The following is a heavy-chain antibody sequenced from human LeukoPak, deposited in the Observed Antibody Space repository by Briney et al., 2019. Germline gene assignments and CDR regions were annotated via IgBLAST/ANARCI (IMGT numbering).Heavy chain of an antibody. V-gene: IGHV3-66*01. J-gene: IGHJ3*02. Sequence: GGSLRLSCAASGITVNTNYMSWVRQAPGKGLEWVSIIYSGGATFYADSVKGRFTISRESSKNTLWLQMNSLRAVDTAVYYCARGGPADDFDIWGQGTMVTVSS. CDR3: ARGGPADDFDI. CDR2: IYSGGAT. CDR1: GITVNTNY.